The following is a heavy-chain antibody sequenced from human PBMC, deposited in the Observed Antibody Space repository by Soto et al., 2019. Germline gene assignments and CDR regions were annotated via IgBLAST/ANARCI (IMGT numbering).Heavy chain of an antibody. V-gene: IGHV3-48*02. J-gene: IGHJ6*02. CDR3: ARDASEGSYYYYYGMDF. Sequence: EVQLVESGGGVVQPGGSLRLSCAASGFTFSSYSMNWFRQAPGKGLEWVSYISSSSSTIYYAESVKGRFTISRDNAKNSRYLQMNSLRDEDTAVYYCARDASEGSYYYYYGMDFWGQGTTVTVSS. CDR2: ISSSSSTI. CDR1: GFTFSSYS.